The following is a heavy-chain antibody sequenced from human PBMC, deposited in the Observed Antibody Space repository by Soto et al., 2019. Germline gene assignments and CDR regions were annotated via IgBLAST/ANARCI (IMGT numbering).Heavy chain of an antibody. Sequence: QVQLVQSGTEVKKPGASVKISCKASGYTFTGYYIYWVRQAPGQGLEFMGAINSGGGNTDYAQKFQGRVTVPRDTSTSTVYMELTSLRFDDTAVYYCAGGNCAGDCYFDYWGQGTLVTVSS. V-gene: IGHV1-46*01. D-gene: IGHD2-21*02. CDR2: INSGGGNT. CDR1: GYTFTGYY. J-gene: IGHJ4*02. CDR3: AGGNCAGDCYFDY.